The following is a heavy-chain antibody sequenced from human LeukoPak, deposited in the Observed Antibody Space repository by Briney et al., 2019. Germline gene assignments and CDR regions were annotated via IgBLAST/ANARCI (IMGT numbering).Heavy chain of an antibody. CDR3: AREVRGDGYRYYYYMDV. CDR2: INHSGST. CDR1: GGSFSGYY. Sequence: AETLSLTCAVYGGSFSGYYWSWIRQPPGKGLEWIGEINHSGSTNYNPSLKSRVTISVDTSKNQFSLKLSSVTAADTAVYYCAREVRGDGYRYYYYMDVWGKGTTVTVSS. D-gene: IGHD5-24*01. J-gene: IGHJ6*03. V-gene: IGHV4-34*01.